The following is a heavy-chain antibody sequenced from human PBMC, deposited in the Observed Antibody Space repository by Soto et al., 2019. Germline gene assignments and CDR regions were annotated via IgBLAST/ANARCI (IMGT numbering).Heavy chain of an antibody. CDR2: ISAYNGNT. CDR1: GYTFNSYG. J-gene: IGHJ5*02. CDR3: ARDSEYQPKYT. V-gene: IGHV1-18*04. Sequence: ASVKVSCKASGYTFNSYGISWVRQAPGQGLEWMGWISAYNGNTNYAQKVQGRVTMTTDTSTSTAYMELRSLRSDDTDVYYCARDSEYQPKYTWGQGPRVTVAS. D-gene: IGHD2-2*01.